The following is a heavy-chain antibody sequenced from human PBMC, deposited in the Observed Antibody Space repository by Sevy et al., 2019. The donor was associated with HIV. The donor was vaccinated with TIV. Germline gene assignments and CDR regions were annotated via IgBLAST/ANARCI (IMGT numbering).Heavy chain of an antibody. Sequence: SETLSLTCTVSGGSMSSGSYYWSWIRQPAGKGLAWIGRLYTSGSTNYNPSLQSRVTMSVDTSKNQFSLKLSSVTAADTAVYYCARDKGEGYYDSSGYYDAFDIWGQGTMVTVSS. CDR2: LYTSGST. CDR1: GGSMSSGSYY. D-gene: IGHD3-22*01. V-gene: IGHV4-61*02. CDR3: ARDKGEGYYDSSGYYDAFDI. J-gene: IGHJ3*02.